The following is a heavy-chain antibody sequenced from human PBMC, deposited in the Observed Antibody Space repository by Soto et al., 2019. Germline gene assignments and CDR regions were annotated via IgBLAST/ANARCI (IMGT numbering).Heavy chain of an antibody. CDR3: ARHVAVAGTRRSLYYFDY. J-gene: IGHJ4*02. Sequence: SETLSLTCAVYGGSFSGYYWSWIRQPPGKGLEWIGSIYYSGSTYYNPSLKSRVTISVDTSKNQFSLKLSSVTAADTAVYYCARHVAVAGTRRSLYYFDYWGQGTLVTVSS. CDR2: IYYSGST. V-gene: IGHV4-34*01. CDR1: GGSFSGYY. D-gene: IGHD6-19*01.